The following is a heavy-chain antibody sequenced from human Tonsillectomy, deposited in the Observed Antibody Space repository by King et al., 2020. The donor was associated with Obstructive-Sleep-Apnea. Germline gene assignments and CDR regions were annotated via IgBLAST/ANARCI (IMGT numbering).Heavy chain of an antibody. Sequence: VQLVESGGGVVQPGRSLRLSCAASGFAFTTYAMHWVRQAPGKGLEWVAIISHDGSYKYYGDSVKGRFTISRDNSKNTLYLQMNSLRREDTAVFYCARDPDIAAPGTHYYFDFWGQGTLVTVSS. D-gene: IGHD6-13*01. J-gene: IGHJ4*02. V-gene: IGHV3-30*04. CDR2: ISHDGSYK. CDR3: ARDPDIAAPGTHYYFDF. CDR1: GFAFTTYA.